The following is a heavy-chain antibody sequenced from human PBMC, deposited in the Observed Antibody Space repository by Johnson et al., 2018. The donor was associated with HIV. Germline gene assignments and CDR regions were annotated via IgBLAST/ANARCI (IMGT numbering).Heavy chain of an antibody. CDR2: ITWNGGSH. Sequence: VLLVESGGGVVRPGGSLRLSCAASGFTFDDYGMSWVRQAPGKGLEWVSGITWNGGSHGYADSVKGRFTISRDNAKNSLYLQMNSLRAEDKALYYCARVVGYKYGSAGDNDAFDIWGQGTMVTVSS. CDR1: GFTFDDYG. V-gene: IGHV3-20*04. CDR3: ARVVGYKYGSAGDNDAFDI. J-gene: IGHJ3*02. D-gene: IGHD5-18*01.